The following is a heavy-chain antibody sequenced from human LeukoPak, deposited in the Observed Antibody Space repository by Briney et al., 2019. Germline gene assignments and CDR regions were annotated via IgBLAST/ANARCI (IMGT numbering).Heavy chain of an antibody. D-gene: IGHD2-2*01. CDR1: GFTFSSYS. CDR2: ISSSSSYI. Sequence: GGSLRLSCAASGFTFSSYSMNWVRQAPGKGLEWVSSISSSSSYIYYADSVRGRFTISRDNAKNSLYLQMNSLRAEDTAVYYCARDGGYCSSTSCWHDAFDIWGQGTMVTVSS. V-gene: IGHV3-21*01. J-gene: IGHJ3*02. CDR3: ARDGGYCSSTSCWHDAFDI.